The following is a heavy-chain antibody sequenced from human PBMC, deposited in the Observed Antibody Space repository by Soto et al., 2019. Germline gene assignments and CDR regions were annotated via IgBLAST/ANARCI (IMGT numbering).Heavy chain of an antibody. CDR1: GFTFSSYA. J-gene: IGHJ4*02. Sequence: EVQLLESGGGLVQPGGSLRLSCAASGFTFSSYAMSWVRQAPGKGLDWVSAISVSVGSTYYADSMKGRFTISRDNPKNTLYLQMNSLRAEDTAVYYCAKVERAVAGIIDWGQGTLVTVSS. CDR3: AKVERAVAGIID. CDR2: ISVSVGST. V-gene: IGHV3-23*01. D-gene: IGHD6-19*01.